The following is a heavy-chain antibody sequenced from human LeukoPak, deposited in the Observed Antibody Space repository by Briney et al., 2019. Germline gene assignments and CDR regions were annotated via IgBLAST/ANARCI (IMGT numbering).Heavy chain of an antibody. J-gene: IGHJ4*02. CDR2: INPSGGGT. D-gene: IGHD2/OR15-2a*01. V-gene: IGHV1-46*01. CDR1: GYTFTSYY. Sequence: ASVKVSCKASGYTFTSYYVHWVRQAPGQGLEWMGIINPSGGGTIYAQKFQDRVTMTRDTSTSTVHMELSSLRSEDTAVYYCARDLSGTDLDYWGQGTLVTVSS. CDR3: ARDLSGTDLDY.